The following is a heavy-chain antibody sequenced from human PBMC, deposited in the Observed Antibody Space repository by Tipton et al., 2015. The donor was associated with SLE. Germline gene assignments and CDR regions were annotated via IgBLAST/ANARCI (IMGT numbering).Heavy chain of an antibody. CDR1: GFTFSSYE. D-gene: IGHD1-1*01. J-gene: IGHJ3*02. CDR2: ISSSGNTI. V-gene: IGHV3-48*03. CDR3: ARDPHGMTGNKAHDAFDI. Sequence: SLRLSCVASGFTFSSYEMNWVRQAPGKGLEWVAYISSSGNTIYYADSVKGRFTISRDNTKSSLFLQMSSLRAEDTAVYYCARDPHGMTGNKAHDAFDIWGQGTMVTVSS.